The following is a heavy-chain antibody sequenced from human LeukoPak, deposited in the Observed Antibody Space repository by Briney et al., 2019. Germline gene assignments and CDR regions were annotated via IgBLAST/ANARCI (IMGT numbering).Heavy chain of an antibody. J-gene: IGHJ4*02. CDR2: IKQDGSEK. CDR3: ARDVVTPTTYYFDY. Sequence: GGSLRLSCAASGFTFSSYWMSWVRQAPGKGLEWVANIKQDGSEKYYVDSVKGRFTISRDNAKNSLYLQMNSLRAEDTAVYYCARDVVTPTTYYFDYWGQGTLVTVSS. V-gene: IGHV3-7*01. D-gene: IGHD2-21*02. CDR1: GFTFSSYW.